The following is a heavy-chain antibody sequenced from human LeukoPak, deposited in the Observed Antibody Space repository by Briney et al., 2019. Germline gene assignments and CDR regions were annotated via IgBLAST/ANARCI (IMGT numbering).Heavy chain of an antibody. D-gene: IGHD3-16*01. V-gene: IGHV4-4*02. CDR2: IFHSGST. CDR1: GFTFSSYW. Sequence: GSLRLSCAVSGFTFSSYWMSWVRQPPGKGLEWIGEIFHSGSTKYNPSLESRVTISVDKSNHQFTLEMNSVTAADTAIYYCARDLGYYYGLDIWSRGTTVTVSS. CDR3: ARDLGYYYGLDI. J-gene: IGHJ6*02.